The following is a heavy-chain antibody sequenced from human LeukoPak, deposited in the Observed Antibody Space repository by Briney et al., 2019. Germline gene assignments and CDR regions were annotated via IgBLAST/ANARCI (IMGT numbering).Heavy chain of an antibody. CDR3: AKLQSDGLRTYYGMDV. CDR2: STGSGGTT. J-gene: IGHJ6*02. D-gene: IGHD4-17*01. Sequence: GGSLRLSCAASGFTFSSYAMTWVRQAPGKGLEWVSASTGSGGTTYYADSVMGRFTISRDNSKNTLYLQMNNLRAEDTAVYYCAKLQSDGLRTYYGMDVWGQGTTVTVSS. V-gene: IGHV3-23*01. CDR1: GFTFSSYA.